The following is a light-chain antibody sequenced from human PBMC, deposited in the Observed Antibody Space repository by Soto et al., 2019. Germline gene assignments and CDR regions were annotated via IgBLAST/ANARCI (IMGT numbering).Light chain of an antibody. CDR1: SSDVGSYNL. J-gene: IGLJ1*01. Sequence: QSALTQPASVSGSPGQSITISCTGTSSDVGSYNLVSWYQQHPGKAPKLMIYEGSKRPSGVSNRFSGSKSGNTASLTISGLQAEDEADYYCCSYAGSSTFYVFGTGTKVXVL. CDR2: EGS. V-gene: IGLV2-23*01. CDR3: CSYAGSSTFYV.